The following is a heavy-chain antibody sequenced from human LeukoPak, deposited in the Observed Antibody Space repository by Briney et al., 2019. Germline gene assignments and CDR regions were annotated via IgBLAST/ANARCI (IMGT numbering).Heavy chain of an antibody. V-gene: IGHV3-7*03. Sequence: GGYLRLSCVASGITFSSSWMSWVRQAPGKGLEWVANIKQDGSEKSYVKSVRCRFTISRDNAKNSLYLQLNSLRAEDTALYYCARERYSGSYYNWGQGTLVTVSS. J-gene: IGHJ4*02. D-gene: IGHD1-26*01. CDR3: ARERYSGSYYN. CDR1: GITFSSSW. CDR2: IKQDGSEK.